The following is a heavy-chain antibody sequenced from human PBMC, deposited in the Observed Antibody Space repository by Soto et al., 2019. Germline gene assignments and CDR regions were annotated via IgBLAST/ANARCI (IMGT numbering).Heavy chain of an antibody. CDR2: MYYSGNI. CDR1: GGSISSSSHY. J-gene: IGHJ4*01. Sequence: SETLSLTCTVSGGSISSSSHYWGWIRQPPGKGMEWIGSMYYSGNIYYNPSLTSRVTISVDTSKNQSSLTLSSVTAADTAVYYCARLTKGYCSGNICFPFWGHGTLVTVSS. CDR3: ARLTKGYCSGNICFPF. V-gene: IGHV4-39*01. D-gene: IGHD2-15*01.